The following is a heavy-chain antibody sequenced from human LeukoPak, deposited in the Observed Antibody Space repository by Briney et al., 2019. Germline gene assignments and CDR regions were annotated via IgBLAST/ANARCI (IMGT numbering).Heavy chain of an antibody. CDR3: AARLYSTNI. CDR2: ISSSGSTI. D-gene: IGHD6-13*01. V-gene: IGHV3-48*03. J-gene: IGHJ3*02. Sequence: GGSLRLSCAASGFTFSSYEMNWVRQAPGKGLERVSYISSSGSTIYYADSVKGRFTISRDNAKNSLYLQMNSLRAEDTAVYYCAARLYSTNIWGQGTMVTVSS. CDR1: GFTFSSYE.